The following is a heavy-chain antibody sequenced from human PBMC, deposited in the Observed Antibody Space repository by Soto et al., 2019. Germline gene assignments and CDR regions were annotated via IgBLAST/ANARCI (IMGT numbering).Heavy chain of an antibody. CDR3: ARDGGSFFDY. D-gene: IGHD1-26*01. V-gene: IGHV1-46*01. J-gene: IGHJ4*01. CDR2: TNPSDGGT. CDR1: GYTFTSFF. Sequence: ASVKVSCKASGYTFTSFFMHWVRQAPGQGLEWMGITNPSDGGTTYAQKFQGRVTVTRATSTSTVYLELTSLRSEDTAVYYCARDGGSFFDYWGHGTLVTVSS.